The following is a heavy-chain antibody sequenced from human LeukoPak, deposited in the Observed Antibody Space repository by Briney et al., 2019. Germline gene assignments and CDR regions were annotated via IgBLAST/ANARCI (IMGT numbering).Heavy chain of an antibody. CDR2: ISSSSSYI. CDR3: ARDPASLAVAGTGSVDY. CDR1: GFTFSSYS. Sequence: GGSLRLSCAASGFTFSSYSMNWVRQAPGKGLEWVSSISSSSSYIYYADSLKGRFTISRDNAKNSLYLQMNSLRAEDTAVYYCARDPASLAVAGTGSVDYWGQGTLVTVSS. V-gene: IGHV3-21*01. J-gene: IGHJ4*02. D-gene: IGHD6-19*01.